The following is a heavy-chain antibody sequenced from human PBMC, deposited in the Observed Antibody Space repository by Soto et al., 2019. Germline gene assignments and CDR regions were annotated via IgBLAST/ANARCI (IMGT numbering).Heavy chain of an antibody. V-gene: IGHV3-30*18. CDR2: ISYDGSNK. J-gene: IGHJ4*02. CDR1: GFTFSSYG. CDR3: AKDHIGIAAAGLFDY. D-gene: IGHD6-13*01. Sequence: PGGSLRLSCAASGFTFSSYGMHWVRQAPGKGLEWVAVISYDGSNKYYADSVKGRFTISRDNSKNTLYLQMNSLRAEDTAVYYCAKDHIGIAAAGLFDYWGQGTLVTVSS.